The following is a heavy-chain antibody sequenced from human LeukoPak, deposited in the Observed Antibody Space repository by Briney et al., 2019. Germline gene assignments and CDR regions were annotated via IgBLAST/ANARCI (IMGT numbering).Heavy chain of an antibody. CDR3: ARELSWSGRDY. J-gene: IGHJ4*02. V-gene: IGHV3-7*01. CDR1: GFTFSGSW. CDR2: INQDGSAK. Sequence: GGSLRLSCAASGFTFSGSWMGWVRQAPGKGLEWVANINQDGSAKNYLDSVKGRFTISIDRGKNSLYLQMSSLRDEDTAVYYCARELSWSGRDYWGQGTLVTVSS. D-gene: IGHD3-3*01.